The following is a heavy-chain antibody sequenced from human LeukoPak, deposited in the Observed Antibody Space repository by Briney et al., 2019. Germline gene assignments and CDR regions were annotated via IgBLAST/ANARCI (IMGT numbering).Heavy chain of an antibody. Sequence: SEPLSLTCAVYGGSFSGYYWSWIRQPPGKGLEWIGEINHSGSTNYNPSLKSRVTISVDTSKNQFSLKLSSVTAADTAVYYCARGRRLEHEGTFDYWGQGTLVTVSS. CDR3: ARGRRLEHEGTFDY. CDR2: INHSGST. CDR1: GGSFSGYY. D-gene: IGHD1/OR15-1a*01. J-gene: IGHJ4*02. V-gene: IGHV4-34*01.